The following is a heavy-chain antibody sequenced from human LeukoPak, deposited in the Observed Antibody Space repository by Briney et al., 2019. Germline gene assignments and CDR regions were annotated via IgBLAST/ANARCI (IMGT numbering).Heavy chain of an antibody. CDR3: ARGGLAAAAGWFDP. CDR1: GGSISSGGYS. V-gene: IGHV4-30-2*01. J-gene: IGHJ5*02. Sequence: NSSETLSLTCTVSGGSISSGGYSWSWIRQPPGKGLEWIGYIYHSGSTYYNPSLKSRVTISVDRSKNQFSLKLSSVTAADTAVYYCARGGLAAAAGWFDPWGQGTLVTVSS. D-gene: IGHD6-13*01. CDR2: IYHSGST.